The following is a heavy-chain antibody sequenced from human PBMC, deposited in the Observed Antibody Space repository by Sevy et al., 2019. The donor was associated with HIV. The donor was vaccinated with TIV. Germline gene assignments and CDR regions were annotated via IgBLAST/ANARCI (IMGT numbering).Heavy chain of an antibody. CDR3: ARLMVRGVIITAWFDP. Sequence: WGCLRLSCAASGFTFDDYGMSWVRQVPGKGLERVSGINWNGGSTGYADSVKGRFTISRHNAKNSLYLQINSLRAEDTALYHCARLMVRGVIITAWFDPWGQGTLVGVSS. CDR1: GFTFDDYG. CDR2: INWNGGST. J-gene: IGHJ5*02. V-gene: IGHV3-20*01. D-gene: IGHD3-10*01.